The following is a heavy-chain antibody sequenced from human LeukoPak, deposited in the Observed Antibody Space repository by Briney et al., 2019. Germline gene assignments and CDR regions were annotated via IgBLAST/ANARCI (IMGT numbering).Heavy chain of an antibody. V-gene: IGHV1-18*01. J-gene: IGHJ6*03. CDR3: ARDGGLYCSGGSCYSSYYYYYMDV. Sequence: ASVKVSCKASGYTFTSYGISWVRQAPGQGLEWMGWISAYNGNTHYAQKLQGRVTMTTDTSTSTAYMELRSLRSDDTAVYYCARDGGLYCSGGSCYSSYYYYYMDVWGKGTTVTVSS. D-gene: IGHD2-15*01. CDR2: ISAYNGNT. CDR1: GYTFTSYG.